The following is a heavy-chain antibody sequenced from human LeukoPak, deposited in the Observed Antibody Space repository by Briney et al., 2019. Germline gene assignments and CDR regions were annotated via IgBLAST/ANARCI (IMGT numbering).Heavy chain of an antibody. J-gene: IGHJ4*02. V-gene: IGHV3-21*01. CDR2: ISSSSSYI. CDR1: GFTFSNYA. D-gene: IGHD4-23*01. Sequence: GRSLRLSCAASGFTFSNYAMSWVRQAPGKGLEWVSSISSSSSYIYYADSVKGRFTISRDNAKNSLYLQMNSLRAEDTAVYYCARDYGGNSGFDYWGQGTLVTVSS. CDR3: ARDYGGNSGFDY.